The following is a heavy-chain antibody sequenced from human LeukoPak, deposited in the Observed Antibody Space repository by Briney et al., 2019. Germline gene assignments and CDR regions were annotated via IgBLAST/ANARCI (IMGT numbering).Heavy chain of an antibody. J-gene: IGHJ4*02. V-gene: IGHV4-34*01. Sequence: SETLSLTCAVYGGSFSGYYWSWIRQPPGKGLEWIGEINHSGSTNYNPSLKSRVTISVDTSKNQFSLKLSSVTAADTAVYYCASRTLLYSSGWYLHWGQGTLVTVSS. CDR3: ASRTLLYSSGWYLH. D-gene: IGHD6-19*01. CDR1: GGSFSGYY. CDR2: INHSGST.